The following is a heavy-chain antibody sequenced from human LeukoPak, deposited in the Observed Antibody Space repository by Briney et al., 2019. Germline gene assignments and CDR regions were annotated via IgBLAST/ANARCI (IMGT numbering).Heavy chain of an antibody. D-gene: IGHD2-8*01. CDR1: GYTFTSYG. Sequence: GASVKVSCKASGYTFTSYGISWVRQAPGQGLEWMGWINAYNGNTNYTQKLQGRVTMTTDTSTSTAYMELRSLRSDDTAVYYCARVVLMVYAPLPDNWGQGTLVTVSS. J-gene: IGHJ4*02. V-gene: IGHV1-18*01. CDR2: INAYNGNT. CDR3: ARVVLMVYAPLPDN.